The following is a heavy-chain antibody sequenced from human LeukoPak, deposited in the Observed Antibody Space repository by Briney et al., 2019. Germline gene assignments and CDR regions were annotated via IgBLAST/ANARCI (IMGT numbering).Heavy chain of an antibody. V-gene: IGHV3-23*01. CDR3: AKDLFVVVDYYDSREGSYFDY. CDR1: GFTFSSYA. J-gene: IGHJ4*02. D-gene: IGHD3-22*01. CDR2: ISGSGGST. Sequence: QPGGSLRLSCAASGFTFSSYAMSWVRQAPGKGLEWVSAISGSGGSTYYADSVKGRFTISRDNSKNTLYLQMNSLRAEDTAVYYCAKDLFVVVDYYDSREGSYFDYWGQGTLVTVSS.